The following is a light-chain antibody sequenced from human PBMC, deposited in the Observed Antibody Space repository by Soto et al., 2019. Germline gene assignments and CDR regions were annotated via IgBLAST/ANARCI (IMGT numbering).Light chain of an antibody. J-gene: IGKJ3*01. CDR3: QHRSHWPPIFT. Sequence: EIVLTQSPATLSLSPGERATLSCRASQSVSRFLAWFQQKPGQAPRLLIYDTSNRATGIPARFSGSGSGTDFTLTISSLEPDDFAVYYCQHRSHWPPIFTFGPGTRVDIK. V-gene: IGKV3-11*01. CDR2: DTS. CDR1: QSVSRF.